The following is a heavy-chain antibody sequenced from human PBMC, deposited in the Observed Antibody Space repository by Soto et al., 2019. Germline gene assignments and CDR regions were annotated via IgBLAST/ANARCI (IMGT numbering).Heavy chain of an antibody. J-gene: IGHJ5*02. D-gene: IGHD5-18*01. CDR1: GGSISSGGYY. CDR2: IYYSGST. Sequence: QVQLQESGPGLVKPSQTLSLTCTVSGGSISSGGYYWSWIRQHPGKGLEWIGYIYYSGSTYYNPSLTSRVTISVDTSKNQFSLKLSSVTAADTAVYYCARGRQADTAPLGWFDPWGQGTLVTVSS. V-gene: IGHV4-31*03. CDR3: ARGRQADTAPLGWFDP.